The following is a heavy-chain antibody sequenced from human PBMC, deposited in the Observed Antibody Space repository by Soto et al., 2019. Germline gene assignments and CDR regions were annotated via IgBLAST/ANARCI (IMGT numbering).Heavy chain of an antibody. J-gene: IGHJ6*02. Sequence: SETLSLTCTVSGGSISRSDYYWSWIRQHPGKGLEWIGYIYYSGITYYNPSLESRLTISVDTSKNQFSLKLSSVTAADTAVYYCARNIVVVPAATIYYYYGMDVWGQGTTVTVS. V-gene: IGHV4-31*03. CDR1: GGSISRSDYY. CDR2: IYYSGIT. D-gene: IGHD2-2*01. CDR3: ARNIVVVPAATIYYYYGMDV.